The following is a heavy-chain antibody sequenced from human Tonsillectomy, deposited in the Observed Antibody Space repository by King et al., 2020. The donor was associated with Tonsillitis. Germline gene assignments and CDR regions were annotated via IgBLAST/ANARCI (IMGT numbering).Heavy chain of an antibody. V-gene: IGHV1-69*12. CDR1: GGTFSSYA. J-gene: IGHJ6*03. CDR2: IIPIFGTA. D-gene: IGHD6-19*01. CDR3: ARGAAVAGYYYYYYMDV. Sequence: QLVQSGAEVKKPGSSVKVSCKASGGTFSSYAISWVRQAPGQGLEWMGGIIPIFGTANYAQKFQGRVTITADESTSTAYMELSSLRSADTAVYYCARGAAVAGYYYYYYMDVWGKGTTVTVSS.